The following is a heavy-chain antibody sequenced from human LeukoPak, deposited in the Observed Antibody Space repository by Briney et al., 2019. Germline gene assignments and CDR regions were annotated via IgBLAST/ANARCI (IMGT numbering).Heavy chain of an antibody. V-gene: IGHV1-18*01. CDR1: GYTFTSYG. CDR2: ISAYNGNT. J-gene: IGHJ4*02. Sequence: ASVKVSCKASGYTFTSYGISWVRQAPGQGLEWMGWISAYNGNTNYAQKLQGRVTMTTDTSTSTAYMELRSLRSDDTAVYYCARGVGYFDWLLYDYFDYWGQGTLVTVSS. D-gene: IGHD3-9*01. CDR3: ARGVGYFDWLLYDYFDY.